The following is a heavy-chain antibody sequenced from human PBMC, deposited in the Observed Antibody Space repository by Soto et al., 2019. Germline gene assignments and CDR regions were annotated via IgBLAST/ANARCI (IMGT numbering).Heavy chain of an antibody. D-gene: IGHD2-15*01. V-gene: IGHV1-69*13. CDR1: GGTFSSYA. J-gene: IGHJ5*02. Sequence: SVKVSCKASGGTFSSYAISWVRQAPGQGLEWMGGIIPIFGTANYAQKFQGRVTITADESTSTAYMELSSLRSEDTAVYYCARDSGYCSGGSCFNWFDPWGQGTLVTVSS. CDR2: IIPIFGTA. CDR3: ARDSGYCSGGSCFNWFDP.